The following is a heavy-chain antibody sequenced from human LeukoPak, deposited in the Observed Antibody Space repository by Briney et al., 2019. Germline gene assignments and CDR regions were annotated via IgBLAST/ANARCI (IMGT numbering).Heavy chain of an antibody. V-gene: IGHV5-10-1*01. D-gene: IGHD6-19*01. J-gene: IGHJ4*02. Sequence: KIGEELRIYCKCSRYSFTRYSLSWVRQMPGKCLEWMGRIDPSDSYTSYSPSFQGHVTISADKSISTAYLQWSSLKASDTAMYYCASISSSGWHSDDYWGQGTLVTVSS. CDR3: ASISSSGWHSDDY. CDR1: RYSFTRYS. CDR2: IDPSDSYT.